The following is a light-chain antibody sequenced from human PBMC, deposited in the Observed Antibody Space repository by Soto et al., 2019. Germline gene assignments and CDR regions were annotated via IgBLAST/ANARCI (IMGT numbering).Light chain of an antibody. CDR3: SSYTSSSTLYV. V-gene: IGLV2-14*01. Sequence: QSVLTQPASESGSPGQSITISCTGTSSDVGGYNYVSWYRQHPGKAPKLMIYDVSNRPSGVSNRFSGSKSGNTASLTISGLQAEDEADYYCSSYTSSSTLYVFGTGTKVTVL. CDR1: SSDVGGYNY. J-gene: IGLJ1*01. CDR2: DVS.